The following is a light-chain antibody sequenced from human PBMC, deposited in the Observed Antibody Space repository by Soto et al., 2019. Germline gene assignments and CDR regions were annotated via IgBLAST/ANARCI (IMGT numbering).Light chain of an antibody. CDR3: PSYDTRLGDWV. Sequence: QSVLTQPPSVSGAPGQTVTISCSGSDSNIGAGYDLHWYQQVPGTAPKLLIHSNYLRASGVPDRFSASKSVTSASLAIIGLQADDEADYYCPSYDTRLGDWVFGGGTKLTVL. CDR1: DSNIGAGYD. CDR2: SNY. J-gene: IGLJ3*02. V-gene: IGLV1-40*01.